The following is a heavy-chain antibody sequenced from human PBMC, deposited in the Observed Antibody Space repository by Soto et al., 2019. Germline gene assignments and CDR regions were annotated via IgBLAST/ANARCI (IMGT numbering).Heavy chain of an antibody. CDR1: GFTFSSYA. CDR2: ISISGGST. Sequence: PGGSLRLSCAASGFTFSSYAMSWVRQAPGKGLEWVSSISISGGSTYYADSVKGRFTISRDNSKDTLFLQMNSLRAEDTAVYYCAKHWNRGAYYYYDMDVWGQGTTVTVSS. V-gene: IGHV3-23*01. CDR3: AKHWNRGAYYYYDMDV. J-gene: IGHJ6*02. D-gene: IGHD1-1*01.